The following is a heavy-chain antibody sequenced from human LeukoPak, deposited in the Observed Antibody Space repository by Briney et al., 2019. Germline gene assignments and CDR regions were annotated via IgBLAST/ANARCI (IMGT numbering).Heavy chain of an antibody. J-gene: IGHJ4*01. CDR2: ISSSSTI. CDR3: ARSAMTIFGVVLYYFDY. CDR1: GFTFSSYS. Sequence: GGSLRLSCAASGFTFSSYSMNWVRQAPGKGREWVSYISSSSTIYYADSVKGRFTISRDNAKNSLYLQMNSLRAEDTAVYYCARSAMTIFGVVLYYFDYWGQEPWSPSPQ. D-gene: IGHD3-3*01. V-gene: IGHV3-48*01.